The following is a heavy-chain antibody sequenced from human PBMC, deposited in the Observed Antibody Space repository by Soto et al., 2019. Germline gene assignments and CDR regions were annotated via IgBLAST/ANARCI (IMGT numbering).Heavy chain of an antibody. CDR2: ISGSGGST. D-gene: IGHD2-2*01. CDR1: GFTFSSYA. J-gene: IGHJ5*02. CDR3: AKDAILSCSSTSCPLGWFDP. V-gene: IGHV3-23*01. Sequence: EVQLLESGGGLVQPGGSLRLSWAASGFTFSSYAMSWVRQAPGKGLEWVSAISGSGGSTYYADSVKGRFTISRDNSKNTLYLQMNSLRAEDSAVYYCAKDAILSCSSTSCPLGWFDPWGQGTLVTVSS.